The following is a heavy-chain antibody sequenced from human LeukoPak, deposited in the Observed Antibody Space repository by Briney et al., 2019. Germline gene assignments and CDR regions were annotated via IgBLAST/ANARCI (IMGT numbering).Heavy chain of an antibody. CDR2: IYYSGST. Sequence: PSETLSLTCTVSGDSISGSNYYWGWIRQPPGRGLEWIGSIYYSGSTYYNPSLKSRVTISVATSKNQFSLKLNSVTAADTAVYYCARDLLPHTYWGQGTLVTVSS. V-gene: IGHV4-39*07. D-gene: IGHD2-15*01. CDR3: ARDLLPHTY. J-gene: IGHJ4*02. CDR1: GDSISGSNYY.